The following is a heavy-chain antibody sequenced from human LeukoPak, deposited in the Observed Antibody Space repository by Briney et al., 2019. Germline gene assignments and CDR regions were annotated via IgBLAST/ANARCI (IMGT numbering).Heavy chain of an antibody. J-gene: IGHJ4*02. CDR2: ISAYNGKT. V-gene: IGHV1-18*01. CDR1: GYTFTSDG. CDR3: ARESSLGIDFWSGYYLFDY. D-gene: IGHD3-3*01. Sequence: ASVKVSCKASGYTFTSDGISWVRQAPGQGLEWMGWISAYNGKTNYAQKLQGRVTMTTDTSTSTVYMELSSLRSEDTAVYYCARESSLGIDFWSGYYLFDYWGQGTLVTVS.